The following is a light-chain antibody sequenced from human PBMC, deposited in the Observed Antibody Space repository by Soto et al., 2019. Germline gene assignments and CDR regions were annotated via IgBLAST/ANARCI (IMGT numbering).Light chain of an antibody. J-gene: IGKJ4*01. CDR1: QSVSYN. Sequence: EIVMTQSPATLSVSPGETATLSCRASQSVSYNLAWYQQKPGQGPRLLIYGAFTRATGIPARFSGSGSGTALTLTISSLQSEDFAVYYFKQYKNWPTLTFGGGTKVEIK. CDR3: KQYKNWPTLT. V-gene: IGKV3-15*01. CDR2: GAF.